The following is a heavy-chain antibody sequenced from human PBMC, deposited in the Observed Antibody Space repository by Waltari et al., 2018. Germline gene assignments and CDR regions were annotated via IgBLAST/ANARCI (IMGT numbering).Heavy chain of an antibody. J-gene: IGHJ4*02. V-gene: IGHV4-4*02. CDR1: GDSVTNRYW. CDR2: VHGSGRA. CDR3: ARDRGRGLYLDT. Sequence: QLQESGPGLMKPSGTLSLSCAVSGDSVTNRYWWRWVRQSPQTGLEWIGQVHGSGRANYNPSFASRVTVSLDTSKNQFSLEVTSATAADTAVYFCARDRGRGLYLDTWGPGTLVTVSP. D-gene: IGHD2-15*01.